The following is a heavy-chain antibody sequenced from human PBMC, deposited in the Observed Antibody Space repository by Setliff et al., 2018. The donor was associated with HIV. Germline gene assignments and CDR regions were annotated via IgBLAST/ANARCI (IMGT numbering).Heavy chain of an antibody. J-gene: IGHJ6*03. CDR3: ARDRASVRDTIFGGAQYYYYMDV. D-gene: IGHD3-3*01. CDR1: GSTFSDYW. CDR2: IKEGGSEK. Sequence: GGSLRLSCAASGSTFSDYWMSWVRQATGKGLEWVASIKEGGSEKYYVASVKGRFTMSRDNAKNSLYLQMNGLRADDTAVYYCARDRASVRDTIFGGAQYYYYMDVWGKGTTVTVSS. V-gene: IGHV3-7*01.